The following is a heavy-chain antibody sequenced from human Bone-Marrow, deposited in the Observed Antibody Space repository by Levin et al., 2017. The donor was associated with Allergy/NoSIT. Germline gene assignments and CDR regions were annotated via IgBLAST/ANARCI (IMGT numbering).Heavy chain of an antibody. CDR2: IFGSGST. CDR1: GDSISSFY. V-gene: IGHV4-59*08. J-gene: IGHJ5*02. D-gene: IGHD1-1*01. Sequence: KPSETLSLTCTVSGDSISSFYWSWIRQPPGKGLEWIGYIFGSGSTRYNSSLKSRVSISVDTTKNQVSLKLTSVTAADTAVYYCARHLTAGLERGHVVEWFEPWGQGALVTVSS. CDR3: ARHLTAGLERGHVVEWFEP.